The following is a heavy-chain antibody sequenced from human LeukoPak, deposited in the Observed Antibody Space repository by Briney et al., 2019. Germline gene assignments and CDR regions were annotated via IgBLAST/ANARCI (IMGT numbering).Heavy chain of an antibody. CDR3: ARDSTAVTRPPSYFDY. Sequence: GGSLSLFWAASGLTVSKNYMTWARQAPGKGLECVSVIYSGGSTYYADSVKGRFTISRDNSKNTLYLQMNSLRAEDTAVYYCARDSTAVTRPPSYFDYWGQGTLVTVPS. CDR2: IYSGGST. CDR1: GLTVSKNY. D-gene: IGHD4-17*01. V-gene: IGHV3-53*01. J-gene: IGHJ4*02.